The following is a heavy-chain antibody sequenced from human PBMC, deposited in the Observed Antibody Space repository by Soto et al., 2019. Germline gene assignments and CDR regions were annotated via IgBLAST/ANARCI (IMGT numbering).Heavy chain of an antibody. CDR1: GFTFSSYG. J-gene: IGHJ1*01. Sequence: PGGSLRLSCAASGFTFSSYGMNWVRQAPGKGLEWVSDISSDGSNIYYADSVKGRFTISRDNAKNSLYLQMNSLRAEDTAVYYCARGSIVGWVQHWGQGTLVTVSS. D-gene: IGHD1-26*01. V-gene: IGHV3-48*01. CDR2: ISSDGSNI. CDR3: ARGSIVGWVQH.